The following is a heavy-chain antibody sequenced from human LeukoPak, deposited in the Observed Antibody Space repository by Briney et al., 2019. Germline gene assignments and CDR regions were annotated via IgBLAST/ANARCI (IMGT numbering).Heavy chain of an antibody. CDR1: GYTFTSYG. CDR2: ISAYNGNT. CDR3: ARAKDSTTYYDFWSGSYYFDY. J-gene: IGHJ4*02. V-gene: IGHV1-18*01. D-gene: IGHD3-3*01. Sequence: ASVNVSCKASGYTFTSYGISWVGQAPGQGLEWMGWISAYNGNTNYAQKLQGRVTMTTDTSTSTAYMELRSLRSDDTAVYYCARAKDSTTYYDFWSGSYYFDYWGQGTLSPSPQ.